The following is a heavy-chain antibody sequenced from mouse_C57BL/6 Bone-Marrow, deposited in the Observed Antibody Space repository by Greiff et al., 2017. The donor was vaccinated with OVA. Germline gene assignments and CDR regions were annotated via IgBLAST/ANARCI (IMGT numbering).Heavy chain of an antibody. CDR2: ISSGSSTI. V-gene: IGHV5-17*01. CDR3: ARTGTNYYAMDD. CDR1: GFTFSDYG. Sequence: EVQLVESGGGLVKPGGSLKLSCAASGFTFSDYGMHWVRQAPEKGLEWVAYISSGSSTIYYADTVKGRFTISRDNAKNTLFLQMTSLRSEDTAMYYCARTGTNYYAMDDWGQGTSVTVSS. J-gene: IGHJ4*01.